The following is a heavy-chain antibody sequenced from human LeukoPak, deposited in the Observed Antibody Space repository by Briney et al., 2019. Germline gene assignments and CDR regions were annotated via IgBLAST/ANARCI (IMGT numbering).Heavy chain of an antibody. D-gene: IGHD3-10*01. CDR1: GGSISSYY. CDR2: IDYSGTT. V-gene: IGHV4-59*01. J-gene: IGHJ5*02. CDR3: ARGSVRGEFDP. Sequence: SETLSLTCTVSGGSISSYYWTWMRQPPGKGLEWIGYIDYSGTTNYNPSLKSRVTISVDTSKNQFSLKLSSVTAADTAVYSCARGSVRGEFDPWGQGTLVTVSS.